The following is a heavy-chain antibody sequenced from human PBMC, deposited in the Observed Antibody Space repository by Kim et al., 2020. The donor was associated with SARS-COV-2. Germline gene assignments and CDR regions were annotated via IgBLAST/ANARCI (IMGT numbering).Heavy chain of an antibody. Sequence: SETLSLTCAVYGESFSDYYWSWIRQPPGKGLEWIGEINHSGTTNYNPSLKSRVTISVDTSKNQFSLKLSSVTAADTAVYYCARKGDYFDYWGQGALVTVSS. CDR2: INHSGTT. D-gene: IGHD3-16*01. CDR3: ARKGDYFDY. J-gene: IGHJ4*02. CDR1: GESFSDYY. V-gene: IGHV4-34*01.